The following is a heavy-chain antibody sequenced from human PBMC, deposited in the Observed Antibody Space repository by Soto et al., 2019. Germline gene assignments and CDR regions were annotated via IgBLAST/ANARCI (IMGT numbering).Heavy chain of an antibody. Sequence: GASVKVSCKASGYTFTSYGISWVRQAPGQGLEWMGWISAYNGNTNYEQKFQERVTITRDMSTSTVHMELSSLRSEDTAVYYCAAELYSGGSCCSFDIWGQGTMVTVSS. CDR2: ISAYNGNT. D-gene: IGHD2-15*01. CDR1: GYTFTSYG. CDR3: AAELYSGGSCCSFDI. J-gene: IGHJ3*02. V-gene: IGHV1-18*04.